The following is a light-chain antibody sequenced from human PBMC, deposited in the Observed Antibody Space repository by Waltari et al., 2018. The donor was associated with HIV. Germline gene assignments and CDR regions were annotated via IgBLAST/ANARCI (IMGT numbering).Light chain of an antibody. CDR3: NSYTSMSHLV. J-gene: IGLJ3*02. Sequence: QSALTQPASVSGSPGQAIPISCTGTTSDVGGYNYVSWYQHHPGKAPKLIIYEVSNRPSDISSRFSASKSGNTASLTISGLQAEDEADYYCNSYTSMSHLVFGGGTKLTV. CDR2: EVS. CDR1: TSDVGGYNY. V-gene: IGLV2-14*01.